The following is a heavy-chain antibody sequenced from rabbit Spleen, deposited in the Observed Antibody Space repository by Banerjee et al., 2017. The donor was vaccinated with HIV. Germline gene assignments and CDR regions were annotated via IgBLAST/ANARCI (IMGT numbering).Heavy chain of an antibody. V-gene: IGHV1S45*01. CDR1: GFSFSNSDY. CDR3: ARDSGSSFSSYGMDL. D-gene: IGHD8-1*01. J-gene: IGHJ6*01. CDR2: VGGSTSGFT. Sequence: QEQLEESGGGLVKPEGSLTLTCKASGFSFSNSDYMCWVRQAPGKGLEWISCVGGSTSGFTYFASWAKGRFTISKTSSTTVTLQMTSLTAADTATYFCARDSGSSFSSYGMDLWGPGTLVTVS.